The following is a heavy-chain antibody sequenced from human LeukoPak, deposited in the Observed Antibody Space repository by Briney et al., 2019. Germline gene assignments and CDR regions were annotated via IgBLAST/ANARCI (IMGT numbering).Heavy chain of an antibody. CDR1: GFTFSSYE. CDR2: ISSSGSTI. V-gene: IGHV3-48*03. J-gene: IGHJ3*02. CDR3: AREGFAAASDI. D-gene: IGHD2-15*01. Sequence: GGSLRLSCAASGFTFSSYEMNWVRQAPGKGLEWVSYISSSGSTIYYADSVKGRFSISRDNAKNSLYLQMNSLRAEDTAVYYCAREGFAAASDIWGQGTMVTVSS.